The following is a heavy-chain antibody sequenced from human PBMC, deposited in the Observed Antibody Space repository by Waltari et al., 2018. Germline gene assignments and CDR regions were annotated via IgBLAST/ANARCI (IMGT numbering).Heavy chain of an antibody. J-gene: IGHJ4*02. CDR1: GHSVNNDFY. Sequence: QVQLRESGPGLVRSSETLSLTCTVSGHSVNNDFYWAWIRQSPGGGLEWIASIYHTGSSHYNSSLKSRVSISTDMSTKQFFLTLTHLTAADTAVYYCAEEGNTTAGLFDSWGKGTLVTVSS. D-gene: IGHD6-25*01. V-gene: IGHV4-38-2*02. CDR3: AEEGNTTAGLFDS. CDR2: IYHTGSS.